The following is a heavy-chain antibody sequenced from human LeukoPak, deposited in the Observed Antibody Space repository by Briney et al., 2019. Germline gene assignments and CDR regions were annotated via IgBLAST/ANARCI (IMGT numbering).Heavy chain of an antibody. Sequence: KPSETLSLTCTVSGGSISSSSYYWGWIRQPPGKGLEWIGSIYYSGSTYYNPSLKSRITISVDTSKNQFSLKLSSVTAADTAVYYCARDSEQWLVPPDPWGQGTLVTVSS. J-gene: IGHJ5*02. V-gene: IGHV4-39*07. CDR3: ARDSEQWLVPPDP. D-gene: IGHD6-19*01. CDR2: IYYSGST. CDR1: GGSISSSSYY.